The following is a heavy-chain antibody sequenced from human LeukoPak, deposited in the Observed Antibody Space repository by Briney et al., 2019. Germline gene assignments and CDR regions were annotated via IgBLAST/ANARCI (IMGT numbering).Heavy chain of an antibody. Sequence: PGGSLRLSCAASGFTFSSYRMHWVRQAPGKGLVWVSRINSDGSSTSYADSVKGRFTISRDNAKNTLYLQMNSLRAEDTAVYYCAREAYDYGDYFPDYWGQGTLVTVSS. V-gene: IGHV3-74*01. J-gene: IGHJ4*02. CDR1: GFTFSSYR. CDR2: INSDGSST. CDR3: AREAYDYGDYFPDY. D-gene: IGHD4-17*01.